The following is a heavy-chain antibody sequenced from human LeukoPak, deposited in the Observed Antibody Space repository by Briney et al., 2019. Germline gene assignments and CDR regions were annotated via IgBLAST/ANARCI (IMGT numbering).Heavy chain of an antibody. CDR3: ARQVAGSGWGVGGWYFDL. D-gene: IGHD6-19*01. CDR2: IFHSGST. CDR1: GGSISSSSYY. V-gene: IGHV4-39*01. J-gene: IGHJ2*01. Sequence: PSETLSLTCTVSGGSISSSSYYWGWIRQPPGKGLEWIGSIFHSGSTYYNPSLQSRVTISVDTSKNQFSLKLSSVTAADTAVYYCARQVAGSGWGVGGWYFDLWGRGSMVTVSS.